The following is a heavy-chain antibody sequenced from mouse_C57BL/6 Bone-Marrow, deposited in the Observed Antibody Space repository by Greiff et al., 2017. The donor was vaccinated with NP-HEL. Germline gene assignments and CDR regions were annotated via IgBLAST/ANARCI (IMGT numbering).Heavy chain of an antibody. J-gene: IGHJ3*01. D-gene: IGHD1-1*01. CDR3: ARDRSYYGRRAWFAY. Sequence: EVQRVESGGGLVKPGGSLKLSCAASGFTFSSYAMSWVRQTPEKRLEWVATISDGGSYTYYPDNVKGRFTISRDNAKNNLYLQMSHLKSEDTAMYYCARDRSYYGRRAWFAYWGQGTLVTVSA. CDR2: ISDGGSYT. CDR1: GFTFSSYA. V-gene: IGHV5-4*01.